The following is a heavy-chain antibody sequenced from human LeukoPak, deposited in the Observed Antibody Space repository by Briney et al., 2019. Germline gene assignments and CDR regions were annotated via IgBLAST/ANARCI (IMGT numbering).Heavy chain of an antibody. CDR1: GFTFSSYI. J-gene: IGHJ4*02. D-gene: IGHD6-25*01. CDR2: ISSSSSYI. CDR3: ARVGQRTQSSYYFDC. Sequence: GSLRPSCAASGFTFSSYIMNWVRQAPGKGLGGVSSISSSSSYIYYPDSVKGRFTISRDNAQNSLYLQMNSLTAEDTAVYYCARVGQRTQSSYYFDCWSQGTLVTVSS. V-gene: IGHV3-21*01.